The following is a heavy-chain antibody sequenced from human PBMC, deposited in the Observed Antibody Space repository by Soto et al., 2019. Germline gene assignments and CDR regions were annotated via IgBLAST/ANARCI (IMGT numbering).Heavy chain of an antibody. D-gene: IGHD3-10*01. Sequence: SETLSLTCTVSGGSISSYYWSWIRQPPGKGLEWIGYIYYSGGTNYNPSLKSRVTISVDTSKNQFSLKLSSVTAADTAVYYCARVNGEDYFDYWGQGTLVTVYS. J-gene: IGHJ4*02. V-gene: IGHV4-59*01. CDR2: IYYSGGT. CDR1: GGSISSYY. CDR3: ARVNGEDYFDY.